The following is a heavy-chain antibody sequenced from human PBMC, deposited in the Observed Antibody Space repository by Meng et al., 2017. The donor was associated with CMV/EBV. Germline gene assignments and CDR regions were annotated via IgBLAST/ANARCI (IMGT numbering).Heavy chain of an antibody. Sequence: QVRVGELGAEGKKPGSPVKVSCKASGGTFSSYAISWVRQAPGQGLEWMGIINPSGGSTSYAQKFQGRVTMTRDTSTSTVYMELSSLRSEDTAVYYCARDKIQLWPTVGYFDYWGQGTLVTVSS. J-gene: IGHJ4*02. CDR3: ARDKIQLWPTVGYFDY. CDR2: INPSGGST. D-gene: IGHD5-18*01. V-gene: IGHV1-46*01. CDR1: GGTFSSYA.